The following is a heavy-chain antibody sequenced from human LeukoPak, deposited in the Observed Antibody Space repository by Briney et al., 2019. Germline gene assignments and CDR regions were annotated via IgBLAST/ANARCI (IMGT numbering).Heavy chain of an antibody. CDR3: AGHHPRNTVDF. CDR1: GGSISGNY. D-gene: IGHD2/OR15-2a*01. V-gene: IGHV4-59*08. Sequence: PSETLSLTCTVSGGSISGNYWSWIRQPPGKGLEWIGYAYSSGHTNYNSSLKSRVTISLDTSKNQFSLKLSSVTAADTAVYYCAGHHPRNTVDFWGQGTLVTVSS. J-gene: IGHJ4*02. CDR2: AYSSGHT.